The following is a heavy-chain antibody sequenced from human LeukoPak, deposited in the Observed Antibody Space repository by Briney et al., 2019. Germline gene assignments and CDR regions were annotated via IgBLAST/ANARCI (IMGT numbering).Heavy chain of an antibody. D-gene: IGHD3-9*01. V-gene: IGHV3-7*01. Sequence: GGSLRLSCAASGFTFSSYWMSWVRQAPGKGLEWVANIKQDGSEKYYVDSVKGRFTISRDNAKNSLYLQMNSLRAEDTAVYYCARVGYFDWLFSFAEYFDYWGQGTLVTVSS. CDR3: ARVGYFDWLFSFAEYFDY. CDR2: IKQDGSEK. J-gene: IGHJ4*02. CDR1: GFTFSSYW.